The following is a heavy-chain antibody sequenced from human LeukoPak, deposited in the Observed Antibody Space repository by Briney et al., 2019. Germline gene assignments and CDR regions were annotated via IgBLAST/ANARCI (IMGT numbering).Heavy chain of an antibody. CDR3: ARAGNTRFDY. V-gene: IGHV3-23*01. J-gene: IGHJ4*02. D-gene: IGHD2/OR15-2a*01. CDR1: GFTFSSYA. Sequence: GGSQRLSCAASGFTFSSYAMSWVRQAPGKGREWVSGISGSDGSTYYADSVKGRFTISRDNSKNTLYLQMNSLRAEDTAVYYCARAGNTRFDYWGQGTLVTVSS. CDR2: ISGSDGST.